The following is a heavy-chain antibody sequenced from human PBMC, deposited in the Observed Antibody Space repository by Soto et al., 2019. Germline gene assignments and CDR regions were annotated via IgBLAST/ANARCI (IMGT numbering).Heavy chain of an antibody. V-gene: IGHV3-30-3*01. J-gene: IGHJ6*02. CDR2: ISYDGSNK. CDR3: ARDRGGTIFGVVIYYYYYGMDV. D-gene: IGHD3-3*01. Sequence: VAVISYDGSNKYYADSVKGRFTISRDNSKNTLYLQMNSLRAEDTAVYYCARDRGGTIFGVVIYYYYYGMDVWGQGTTVTVSS.